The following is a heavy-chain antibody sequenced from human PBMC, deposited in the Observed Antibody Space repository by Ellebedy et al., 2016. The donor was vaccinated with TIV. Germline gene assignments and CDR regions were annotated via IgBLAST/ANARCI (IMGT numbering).Heavy chain of an antibody. D-gene: IGHD3-10*01. CDR1: GGTFSSYA. Sequence: AASVKVSCKASGGTFSSYAISWVRQAPGQGLEWMGGIIPIFGTANYAQKFQGRVTITADESTSTAYMELSSLRSEDTAVYYCARDYYGSGDGGMDVWGQGTTVTVSS. J-gene: IGHJ6*02. V-gene: IGHV1-69*13. CDR3: ARDYYGSGDGGMDV. CDR2: IIPIFGTA.